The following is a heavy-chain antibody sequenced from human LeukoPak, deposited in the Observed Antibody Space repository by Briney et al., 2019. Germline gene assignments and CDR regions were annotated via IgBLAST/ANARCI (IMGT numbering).Heavy chain of an antibody. Sequence: SETLSLTCTASGCSISSYYWSWIRQPPGKGLEWIGYIYYSGSTTYNPSLKSRVTISVDTSKNTFSLKLSSVTAADTAVYYCARTGSRVRRYYYYYMDVWGKGTTVTISS. V-gene: IGHV4-59*12. CDR3: ARTGSRVRRYYYYYMDV. J-gene: IGHJ6*03. CDR1: GCSISSYY. D-gene: IGHD3-10*01. CDR2: IYYSGST.